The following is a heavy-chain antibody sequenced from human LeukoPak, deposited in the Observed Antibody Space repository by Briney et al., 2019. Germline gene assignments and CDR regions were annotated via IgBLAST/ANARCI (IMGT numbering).Heavy chain of an antibody. V-gene: IGHV1-2*02. J-gene: IGHJ4*02. Sequence: ASVKVSCKASGYTFTGYYKHWVRQAPGQGLEWMGWINPNSGGTDYAQKFQGRVTMTRDTSISTAYMELSRLRSDDTAVYYCARPNSSSWYDFDYWGQGTLVTVSS. CDR2: INPNSGGT. D-gene: IGHD6-13*01. CDR3: ARPNSSSWYDFDY. CDR1: GYTFTGYY.